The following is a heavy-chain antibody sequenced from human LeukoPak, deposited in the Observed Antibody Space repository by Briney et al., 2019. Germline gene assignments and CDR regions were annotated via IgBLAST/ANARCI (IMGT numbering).Heavy chain of an antibody. J-gene: IGHJ4*02. CDR1: GFTFSSYG. D-gene: IGHD3-10*01. CDR3: AKTNYYGSGSYLDY. Sequence: GGSLRLSCAASGFTFSSYGMSWVRQAPGKGLEWVSAISGSGGSTYYADSVKGRFTISRDNSKNTLYLQMNSLRAEDTAVYYCAKTNYYGSGSYLDYWGQGTLVTVSS. V-gene: IGHV3-23*01. CDR2: ISGSGGST.